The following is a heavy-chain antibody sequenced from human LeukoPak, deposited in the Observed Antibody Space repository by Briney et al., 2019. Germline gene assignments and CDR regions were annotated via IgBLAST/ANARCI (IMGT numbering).Heavy chain of an antibody. J-gene: IGHJ3*02. CDR1: GGTFSSYA. Sequence: ASVKVSCKASGGTFSSYAINWVRQATGQGLEWMGWMNPNSGNTGYAQKFQGRVTMTRNTSISTAYMELSSLRSEDTAVYYCATTPSYYYDAFDIWGQGTMVTVSS. CDR2: MNPNSGNT. CDR3: ATTPSYYYDAFDI. D-gene: IGHD3-10*01. V-gene: IGHV1-8*02.